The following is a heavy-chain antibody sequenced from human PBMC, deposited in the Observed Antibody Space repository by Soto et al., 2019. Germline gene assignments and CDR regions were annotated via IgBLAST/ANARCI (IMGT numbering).Heavy chain of an antibody. Sequence: LVESGGGVVQPGRSLRVSCAASGFTFTSYAMHWVRQAPGKGLEWVATISYDESKKDYADSVKGRFTISRDNSKNTLYLQMNSLRAEDTAVYYCARDRLYESNTQYYNYGMDVWGQGTTVTVSS. J-gene: IGHJ6*02. V-gene: IGHV3-30-3*01. CDR2: ISYDESKK. CDR3: ARDRLYESNTQYYNYGMDV. D-gene: IGHD3-22*01. CDR1: GFTFTSYA.